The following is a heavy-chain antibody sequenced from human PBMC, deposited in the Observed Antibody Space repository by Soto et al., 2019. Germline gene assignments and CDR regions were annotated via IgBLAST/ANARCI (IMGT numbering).Heavy chain of an antibody. CDR2: LSRSGGAT. Sequence: GGSLRLCCVTSAFRLTSCSMSWVRQTPGKGLEWVSALSRSGGATYYADSVKGRFTISRDTSTNTLYLQMSNLRAEDTAIYYCAKGEMATIRNSFDPWGQGTLVTVSS. CDR1: AFRLTSCS. V-gene: IGHV3-23*01. CDR3: AKGEMATIRNSFDP. J-gene: IGHJ5*02. D-gene: IGHD5-12*01.